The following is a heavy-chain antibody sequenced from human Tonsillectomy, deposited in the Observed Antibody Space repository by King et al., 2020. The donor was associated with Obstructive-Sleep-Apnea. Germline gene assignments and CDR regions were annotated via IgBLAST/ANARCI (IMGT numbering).Heavy chain of an antibody. CDR1: GGSISSYY. J-gene: IGHJ4*02. D-gene: IGHD3-22*01. CDR2: ISHSGST. CDR3: ARERSYDSSGYYRGSHYFDY. V-gene: IGHV4-59*01. Sequence: VQLQESGPGLVKPSETLSLICTVSGGSISSYYWSWIRQPPGKGLEWVGYISHSGSTNYNPSLKSRLNISVDKSKNHFSLNPSSVTAADTAVYYCARERSYDSSGYYRGSHYFDYWGQGILVTVSS.